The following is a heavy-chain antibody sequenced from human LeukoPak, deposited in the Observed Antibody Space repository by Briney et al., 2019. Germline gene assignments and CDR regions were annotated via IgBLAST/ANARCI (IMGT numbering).Heavy chain of an antibody. D-gene: IGHD3-22*01. Sequence: ASVKVSCKVSGYTFTDYYMHWVQQAPGKGLEWMGLVDPEDGETIYAQKFQGRVTITTDESTSTAYMELSSLRSEDTAVYYCASLTNYYDSSGYYYENHVDYWGQGTLVTVSS. V-gene: IGHV1-69-2*01. J-gene: IGHJ4*02. CDR1: GYTFTDYY. CDR2: VDPEDGET. CDR3: ASLTNYYDSSGYYYENHVDY.